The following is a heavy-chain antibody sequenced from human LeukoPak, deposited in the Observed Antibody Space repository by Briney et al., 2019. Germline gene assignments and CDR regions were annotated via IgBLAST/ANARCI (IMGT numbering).Heavy chain of an antibody. J-gene: IGHJ3*02. CDR2: IYYSGST. CDR1: GGSISSSSYY. V-gene: IGHV4-39*01. CDR3: ARHGLVVVAGLLPNDAFDI. D-gene: IGHD2-15*01. Sequence: TPETLSLTCTLSGGSISSSSYYWGSIRQPPGKGLEWIGSIYYSGSTYYTPSLKSRVTLSVDTSKNQFALKLSSVTAADTAVYYCARHGLVVVAGLLPNDAFDIWGQGTMVTVSS.